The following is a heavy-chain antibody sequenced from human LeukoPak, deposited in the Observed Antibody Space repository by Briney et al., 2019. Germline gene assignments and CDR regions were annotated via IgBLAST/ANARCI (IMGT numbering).Heavy chain of an antibody. V-gene: IGHV1-69*13. Sequence: ASVKVSCKASGYTFTNYDIHWVRQATGQGLEWMGGIIPIFGTANYAQKFQGRVTITADESTSTAYMELSSLRSEDTAVYYCASEARDSVGGVFDYWGQGTLVTVSS. CDR1: GYTFTNYD. J-gene: IGHJ4*02. CDR3: ASEARDSVGGVFDY. CDR2: IIPIFGTA. D-gene: IGHD2-15*01.